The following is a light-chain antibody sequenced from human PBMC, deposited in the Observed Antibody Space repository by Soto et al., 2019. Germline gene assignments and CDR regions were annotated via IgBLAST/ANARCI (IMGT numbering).Light chain of an antibody. V-gene: IGLV1-51*01. J-gene: IGLJ2*01. CDR1: SSNIGNTY. Sequence: QLVLTQPPSVSAAPGQTVTISCSGISSNIGNTYVSWFQQLPGTAPKLLIYDNNKRPSGIPDRFSGSKSGTSATLGITGLQTGDEADYYCGTWDSNLSVGLFGGGTKLTVL. CDR2: DNN. CDR3: GTWDSNLSVGL.